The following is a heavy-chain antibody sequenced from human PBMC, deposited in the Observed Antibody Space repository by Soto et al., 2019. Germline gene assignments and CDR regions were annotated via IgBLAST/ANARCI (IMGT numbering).Heavy chain of an antibody. V-gene: IGHV3-21*01. CDR3: ARLDRGSLDY. Sequence: EVQLVESGGGLVKPGGSLRLSCAASGFTFSSHSMNWVRQAPGKGLEWVSSISSSSSYIYYADSVKGRFTISRDNAKNLVYLQMNSRRAEDTAVYYCARLDRGSLDYWGRGTLVTVSS. D-gene: IGHD6-25*01. J-gene: IGHJ4*02. CDR1: GFTFSSHS. CDR2: ISSSSSYI.